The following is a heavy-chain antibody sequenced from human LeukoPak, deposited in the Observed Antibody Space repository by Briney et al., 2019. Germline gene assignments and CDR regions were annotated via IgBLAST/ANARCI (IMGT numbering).Heavy chain of an antibody. V-gene: IGHV4-30-2*01. J-gene: IGHJ4*02. D-gene: IGHD1-26*01. CDR2: IYHSGST. CDR3: ARAAYSGSYHSDY. CDR1: GGSISSGGYS. Sequence: SQTLSPTCAVSGGSISSGGYSWSWIRQPPGKGLEWIGYIYHSGSTYYNPSLKSRVTISVDTSKNQFSLKLSSVTAADTAVYYCARAAYSGSYHSDYWGQGTLVTVSS.